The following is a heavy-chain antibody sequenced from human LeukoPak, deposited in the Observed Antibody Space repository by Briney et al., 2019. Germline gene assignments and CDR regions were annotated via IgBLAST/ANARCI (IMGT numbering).Heavy chain of an antibody. CDR1: GGSFSGYY. CDR3: ARLYYDFWSGYWFDP. Sequence: PSETLSLTCAVYGGSFSGYYWSWIRQPPGKGLEWIGEINHSGSTNYNPSLKSRVTISVDTSKNQFSLKLSSVTAADTAVYYCARLYYDFWSGYWFDPWGQGTLVTVSS. V-gene: IGHV4-34*01. CDR2: INHSGST. D-gene: IGHD3-3*01. J-gene: IGHJ5*02.